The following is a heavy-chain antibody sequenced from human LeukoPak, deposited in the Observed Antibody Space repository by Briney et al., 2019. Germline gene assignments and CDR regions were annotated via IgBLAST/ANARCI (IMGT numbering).Heavy chain of an antibody. CDR2: IYISGSV. Sequence: SETLSLTCTVSGXSISTYYGNWIRQPAGKGLEWIGRIYISGSVNYNPSLKSRLIMSVDTSKNQFSPKLSSVTAADTAVYYCARGDGSGDNNWFDPWGQGTLVTVSS. J-gene: IGHJ5*02. V-gene: IGHV4-4*07. CDR3: ARGDGSGDNNWFDP. D-gene: IGHD2-21*01. CDR1: GXSISTYY.